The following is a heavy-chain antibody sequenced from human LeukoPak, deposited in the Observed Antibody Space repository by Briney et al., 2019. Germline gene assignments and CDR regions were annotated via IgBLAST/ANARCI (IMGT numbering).Heavy chain of an antibody. CDR3: ARVWRGSGWYTVDY. V-gene: IGHV3-30-3*01. CDR1: GVTFSSYA. Sequence: GGSLRLSCAASGVTFSSYAMHWVRQAPGKGLEWVAVISYDGSNKYYADSVKGRFTISRDNSKNTLYLQMNSLRAEDTAVYYCARVWRGSGWYTVDYWGQGTLVTVSS. D-gene: IGHD6-19*01. J-gene: IGHJ4*02. CDR2: ISYDGSNK.